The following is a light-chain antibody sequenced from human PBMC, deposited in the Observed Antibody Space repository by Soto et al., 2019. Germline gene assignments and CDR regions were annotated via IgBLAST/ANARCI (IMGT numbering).Light chain of an antibody. CDR3: SSYTTTSTFV. V-gene: IGLV2-14*01. CDR1: SSDVGGYNY. J-gene: IGLJ3*02. CDR2: EVF. Sequence: QSVLTQAASVSGSPGQSITISCTGTSSDVGGYNYVSWYQQHPGKVPKLMIYEVFRRPSGVSNRFSGSKSGNTASLTISGLQAEDEADYYCSSYTTTSTFVFGGGTKVTVL.